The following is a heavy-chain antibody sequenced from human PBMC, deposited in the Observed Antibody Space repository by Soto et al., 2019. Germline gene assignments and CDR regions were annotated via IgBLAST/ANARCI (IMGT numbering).Heavy chain of an antibody. V-gene: IGHV3-30*18. CDR1: GFTFSSYG. J-gene: IGHJ2*01. D-gene: IGHD3-16*01. CDR3: AKGANHYVWGGNLNWYVDL. Sequence: QVQLVESGGGVVQPGRSLRLSCAASGFTFSSYGMHWVRQAPGKGLEWVAVISYDGSNKYYADSVKGRFTISRDNSKNTLYLQMNSLRAEDTAVYYCAKGANHYVWGGNLNWYVDLSGRGTLVTVSS. CDR2: ISYDGSNK.